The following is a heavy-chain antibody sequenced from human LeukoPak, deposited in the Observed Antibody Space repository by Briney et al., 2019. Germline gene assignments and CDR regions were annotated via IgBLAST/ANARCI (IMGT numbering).Heavy chain of an antibody. Sequence: GASVKVSCKACGYTFTGYYMHWVRQAPGQRLEWMGWINHNSGGTNYAQKFQGRVTMTRDTSISTAYMELSRLRSDDTAVYYCARWGKSWFGELFLRYGMDVWGQGTTVTVSS. CDR3: ARWGKSWFGELFLRYGMDV. D-gene: IGHD3-10*01. V-gene: IGHV1-2*02. J-gene: IGHJ6*02. CDR2: INHNSGGT. CDR1: GYTFTGYY.